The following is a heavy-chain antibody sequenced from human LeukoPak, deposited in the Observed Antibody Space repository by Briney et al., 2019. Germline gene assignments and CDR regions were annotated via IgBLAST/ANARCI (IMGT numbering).Heavy chain of an antibody. D-gene: IGHD1-14*01. CDR2: ISGSGSTI. Sequence: GGSLRLSCAASGFTFSTYAMSWVRQAPGKGLEWVSGISGSGSTIHYANSVKGRFTISRDNSKNTMYLQMNSLRAEDTAVYYCARSGPGDHGDAFDIWGQGTMVTVSS. CDR1: GFTFSTYA. CDR3: ARSGPGDHGDAFDI. V-gene: IGHV3-23*01. J-gene: IGHJ3*02.